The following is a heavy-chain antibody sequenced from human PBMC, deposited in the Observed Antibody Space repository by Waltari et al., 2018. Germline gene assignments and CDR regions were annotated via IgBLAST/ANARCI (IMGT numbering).Heavy chain of an antibody. Sequence: EVQLLESGGGLVQPGGSLRLSCAASGFRFSGFAMSWVRQAPGRGLEWVAAITKTGDDTYYADSVRGRLTVSRDNSKNTLYVQMNSLRAEDAAVYYCATYNLGFIYYRGLDVWGQGTTVTVSS. V-gene: IGHV3-23*01. D-gene: IGHD1-1*01. J-gene: IGHJ6*02. CDR2: ITKTGDDT. CDR1: GFRFSGFA. CDR3: ATYNLGFIYYRGLDV.